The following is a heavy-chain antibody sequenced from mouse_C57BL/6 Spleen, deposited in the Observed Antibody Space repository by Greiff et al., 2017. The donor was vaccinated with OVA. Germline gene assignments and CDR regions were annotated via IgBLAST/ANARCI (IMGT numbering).Heavy chain of an antibody. Sequence: VQLQQPGAELVRPGSSVKLSCKASGYTFTSYWMPWVKQRPIQGLEWIGNIDTSDSETHYNQKFKDKATLTVAKSSSTAYMQLSSMTSEDSAVYYCAREDYGNYGFDYWGQGTTLTVSA. CDR1: GYTFTSYW. J-gene: IGHJ2*01. CDR2: IDTSDSET. CDR3: AREDYGNYGFDY. D-gene: IGHD2-1*01. V-gene: IGHV1-52*01.